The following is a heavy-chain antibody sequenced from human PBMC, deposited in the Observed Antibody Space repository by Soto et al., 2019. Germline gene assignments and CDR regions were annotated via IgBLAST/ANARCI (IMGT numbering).Heavy chain of an antibody. CDR3: AKDGGDGYNLYY. CDR2: ISYDGSNE. J-gene: IGHJ4*02. Sequence: QVQLVESGGGVVQPGRSLRLSCAASGFTSSNYGMHWVRQAPGKGLEWVAVISYDGSNEYYADSVKGRFTISRDNSKNILYLQMNSLRVEDTAVYYCAKDGGDGYNLYYWGQGTLVTVSS. CDR1: GFTSSNYG. V-gene: IGHV3-30*18. D-gene: IGHD5-12*01.